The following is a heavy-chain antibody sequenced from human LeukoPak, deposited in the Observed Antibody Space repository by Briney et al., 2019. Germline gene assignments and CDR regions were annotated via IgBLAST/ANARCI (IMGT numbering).Heavy chain of an antibody. CDR2: IRGGGAGA. V-gene: IGHV3-23*01. D-gene: IGHD4-17*01. CDR3: ARDGVAETTGYYFDY. CDR1: VFTFSDFA. J-gene: IGHJ4*02. Sequence: GGSLRPSCAASVFTFSDFAMSWVRQVPEKGLEWVSTIRGGGAGAHYADSVKGRFTSSRDNAKNSLYLQMNSLRTEDTAMYYCARDGVAETTGYYFDYWGQGTLVTVSS.